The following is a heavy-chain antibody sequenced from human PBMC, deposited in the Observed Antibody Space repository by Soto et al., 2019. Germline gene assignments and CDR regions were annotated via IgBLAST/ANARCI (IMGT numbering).Heavy chain of an antibody. J-gene: IGHJ4*02. Sequence: SETLSLTCTVSGGSVSSGSYYWSWIRQPPGKGLEWIGYIYYSGSTNYNPSLKSRVTISVDTSKNQFSLKLSSVTAADTAVYYCARVENYYGSGSYYLDYWGQGTLVTVSS. V-gene: IGHV4-61*01. D-gene: IGHD3-10*01. CDR1: GGSVSSGSYY. CDR2: IYYSGST. CDR3: ARVENYYGSGSYYLDY.